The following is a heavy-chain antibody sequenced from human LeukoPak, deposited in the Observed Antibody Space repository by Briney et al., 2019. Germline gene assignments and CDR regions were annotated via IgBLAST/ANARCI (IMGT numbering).Heavy chain of an antibody. V-gene: IGHV3-23*01. CDR1: GFTFSSYA. J-gene: IGHJ5*02. CDR3: AKDELRSYYHDSSGSDP. Sequence: PGGSLRLSCAASGFTFSSYAMSWVRQAPGKGLEWVSAISGSGGSTYYADSVKGRFTISRDNSKNTLYLQMNSLRAEDTAVYYCAKDELRSYYHDSSGSDPWGQGTLVTVSS. D-gene: IGHD3-22*01. CDR2: ISGSGGST.